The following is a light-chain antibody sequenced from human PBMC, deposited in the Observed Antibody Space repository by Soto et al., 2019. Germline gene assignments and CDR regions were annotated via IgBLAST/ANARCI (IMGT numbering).Light chain of an antibody. Sequence: QSVLTQPPSASGTPGQRVTISCSGSNSNIGSNPVNWYQQLPGMAPKLLMYSNNQRPSGVPDRFSGSKSGTSVYLAISGLQSEDEADYYCAAWDDSLSGFWVFGGGTKLTVL. J-gene: IGLJ3*02. V-gene: IGLV1-44*01. CDR2: SNN. CDR3: AAWDDSLSGFWV. CDR1: NSNIGSNP.